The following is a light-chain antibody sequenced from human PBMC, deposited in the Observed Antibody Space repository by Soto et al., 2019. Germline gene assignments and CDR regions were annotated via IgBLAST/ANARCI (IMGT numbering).Light chain of an antibody. CDR1: SSNIGRDT. V-gene: IGLV1-44*01. CDR2: SNN. CDR3: ATWDGSLNGWV. J-gene: IGLJ3*02. Sequence: QSVLTQPPSASGTPGQRVTISCSGSSSNIGRDTVNWYQQFPGTAPKLLIYSNNQRPSGVPDRFSGSKSGTSASPAISGLQSEDEADYYCATWDGSLNGWVFGGGTKLTVL.